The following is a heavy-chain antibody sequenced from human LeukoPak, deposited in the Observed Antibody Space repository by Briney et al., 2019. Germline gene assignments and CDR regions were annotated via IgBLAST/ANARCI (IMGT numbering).Heavy chain of an antibody. J-gene: IGHJ4*02. Sequence: HPGRSLRLSCAASGFTFRNYGMHWVRQAPGKGLEWVAVVWHSGKNKDYSDSVKGRFTISRDNSKNTLYLQMNSLRAEDTAVYYCARARLSVWFGELSLGYWGQGTLGTVSS. CDR3: ARARLSVWFGELSLGY. CDR1: GFTFRNYG. CDR2: VWHSGKNK. D-gene: IGHD3-10*01. V-gene: IGHV3-33*01.